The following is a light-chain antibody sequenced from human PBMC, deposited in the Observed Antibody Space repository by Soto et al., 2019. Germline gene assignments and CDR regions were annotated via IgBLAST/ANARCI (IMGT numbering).Light chain of an antibody. CDR2: WAS. CDR1: QSVLYSSNNKNY. Sequence: DIVMTQSPDSLAVSLGERATINCKSSQSVLYSSNNKNYLAWYQQKPGQPPKLLIYWASTRESGVPDRFSGSGSGTDFTLTISSLQAEEVAVYYCQQYYSTPRTFSQGTKVEIK. V-gene: IGKV4-1*01. J-gene: IGKJ1*01. CDR3: QQYYSTPRT.